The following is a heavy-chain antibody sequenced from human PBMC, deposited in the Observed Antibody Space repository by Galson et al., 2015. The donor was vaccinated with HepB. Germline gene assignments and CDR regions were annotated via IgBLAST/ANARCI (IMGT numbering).Heavy chain of an antibody. Sequence: SLRLSCAASGFTFSSYSMNWVRQAPGKGLEWVSSISSSSSYIYYADSVKGRFTISRDNAKNSLYLQMNSLRAEDTAVYYCARGRGDGYNSYFDYWGQGTLVTVSS. CDR2: ISSSSSYI. V-gene: IGHV3-21*01. D-gene: IGHD5-24*01. CDR3: ARGRGDGYNSYFDY. J-gene: IGHJ4*02. CDR1: GFTFSSYS.